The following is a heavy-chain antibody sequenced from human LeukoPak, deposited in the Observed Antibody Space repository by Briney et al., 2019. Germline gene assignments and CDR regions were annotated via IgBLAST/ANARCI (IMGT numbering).Heavy chain of an antibody. CDR1: GYTFTGYF. J-gene: IGHJ6*03. V-gene: IGHV1-8*02. D-gene: IGHD3-10*01. Sequence: GASVKVSCKASGYTFTGYFIHWVRQAPGQGLEWMGWISAYNGNTNYAQEFQGRVTMTRNTSISTAYMELSSLRSEDTAVYYCARVPLYYGSGSSINYYYYYYMDVWGKGTTVTISS. CDR3: ARVPLYYGSGSSINYYYYYYMDV. CDR2: ISAYNGNT.